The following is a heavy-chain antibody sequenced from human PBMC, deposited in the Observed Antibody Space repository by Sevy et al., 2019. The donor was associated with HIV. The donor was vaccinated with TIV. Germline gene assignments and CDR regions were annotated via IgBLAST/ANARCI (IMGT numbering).Heavy chain of an antibody. Sequence: SETLSLTCTVSGGAVSTGGYYWSGIRQSAGKGREWIGRILGSGYTDYNPSLKSRVTISRDTSKSQFSLTLTSVTAADTAMYYCARYIAGPGFDFWGQGIQVTVSS. CDR1: GGAVSTGGYY. CDR2: ILGSGYT. V-gene: IGHV4-61*02. CDR3: ARYIAGPGFDF. J-gene: IGHJ4*02. D-gene: IGHD1-26*01.